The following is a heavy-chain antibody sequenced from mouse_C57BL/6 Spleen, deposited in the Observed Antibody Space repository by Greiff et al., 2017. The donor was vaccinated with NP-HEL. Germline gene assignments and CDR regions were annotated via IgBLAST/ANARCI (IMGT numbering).Heavy chain of an antibody. Sequence: QVQLQQSGAELVRPGTSVKVSCKASGYAFTNYLIEWVKQRPGQGLEWIGVINPGSGGNDYHKKFKVKATLTADKSSSTANMQLSSLTSEDSAVYFCARGLRQNAMDYWGQGTSVTVSS. J-gene: IGHJ4*01. CDR2: INPGSGGN. CDR3: ARGLRQNAMDY. V-gene: IGHV1-54*01. D-gene: IGHD1-2*01. CDR1: GYAFTNYL.